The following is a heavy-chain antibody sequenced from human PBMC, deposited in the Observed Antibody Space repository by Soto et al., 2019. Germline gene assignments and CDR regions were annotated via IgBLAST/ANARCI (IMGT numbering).Heavy chain of an antibody. CDR1: GFTFTSSA. CDR3: AADGVYYGSGSYDP. CDR2: IVVGSGKT. Sequence: ASVKVSCKASGFTFTSSAVQWVRQARGQRLEWIGWIVVGSGKTNYAQKVQERVTITRDKSTSTAYLELSSLRSEDTAVYYCAADGVYYGSGSYDPWGQGTLVTVSS. V-gene: IGHV1-58*01. J-gene: IGHJ5*02. D-gene: IGHD3-10*01.